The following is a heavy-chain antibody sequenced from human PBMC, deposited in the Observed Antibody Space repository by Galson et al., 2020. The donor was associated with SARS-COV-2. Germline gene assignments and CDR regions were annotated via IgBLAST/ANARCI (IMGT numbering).Heavy chain of an antibody. CDR2: IYYSGST. J-gene: IGHJ6*03. CDR3: ARVAGLAIFGVVIRDYYYMDV. Sequence: SETLSLTCTVSGGSISSYYWSWIRQPPGKGLEWIGYIYYSGSTNYNLSLKSQVTISVDTSKNQFSLKLSSVTAADTAVYYCARVAGLAIFGVVIRDYYYMDVWGKGTTVTVSS. CDR1: GGSISSYY. D-gene: IGHD3-3*01. V-gene: IGHV4-59*01.